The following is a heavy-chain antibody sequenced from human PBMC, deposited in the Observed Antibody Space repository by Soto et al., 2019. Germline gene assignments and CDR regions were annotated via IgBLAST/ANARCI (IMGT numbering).Heavy chain of an antibody. J-gene: IGHJ4*02. CDR1: GGSISSYY. CDR3: ARGSDITMVRGVMGYYFDY. D-gene: IGHD3-10*01. CDR2: IYYSGST. V-gene: IGHV4-59*01. Sequence: PSETLSLTCTVSGGSISSYYWSWIRQPPGKGLEWIGYIYYSGSTNYNPSLKSRVTISVDTSKNQFSLKLSSVPAADTAVYYCARGSDITMVRGVMGYYFDYWGQGNLVTVSS.